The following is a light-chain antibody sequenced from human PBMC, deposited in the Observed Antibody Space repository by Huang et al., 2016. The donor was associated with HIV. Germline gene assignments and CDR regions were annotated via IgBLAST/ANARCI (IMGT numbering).Light chain of an antibody. Sequence: DIQMTQTPSAMSASVGDRVTITCRASQDIANSLAWFQQKPGKVPRPLIYGTSTLRSGVPSRFSDSGSGTEFTLTISSLQPEDFATYYCLQRNTYPWMFGQGTKVEVK. V-gene: IGKV1-17*03. CDR2: GTS. CDR1: QDIANS. CDR3: LQRNTYPWM. J-gene: IGKJ1*01.